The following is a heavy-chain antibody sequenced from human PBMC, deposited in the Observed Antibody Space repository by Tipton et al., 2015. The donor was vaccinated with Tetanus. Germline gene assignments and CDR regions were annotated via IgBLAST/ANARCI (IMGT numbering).Heavy chain of an antibody. J-gene: IGHJ6*02. D-gene: IGHD3-16*01. CDR1: GYTFTGYY. CDR3: ARGNVGRGDPYYYYGMDV. V-gene: IGHV1-2*02. Sequence: QVQLVQSGAGVKKPGASVKVSCKASGYTFTGYYMHWVRQAPGQGLEWIGWINPNSGGTNYAQKFQGRVTMTRDTSISTAYMELSRLRSDDTAVYYCARGNVGRGDPYYYYGMDVWGQGTTVTVSS. CDR2: INPNSGGT.